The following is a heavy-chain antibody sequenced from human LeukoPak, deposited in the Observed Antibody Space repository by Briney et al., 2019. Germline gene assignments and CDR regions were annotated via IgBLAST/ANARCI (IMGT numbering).Heavy chain of an antibody. CDR3: AGKSADSGFDS. D-gene: IGHD6-13*01. J-gene: IGHJ4*02. V-gene: IGHV6-1*01. Sequence: SQTLSLTCAISGDSVSSNSVAWNWIRQSPSRGLEWLGRTYYRSKWYNDYAVSVKSRITINPDTSKNQFSLQLYSVTPEDTAVYYCAGKSADSGFDSWGQGTLVTVSS. CDR2: TYYRSKWYN. CDR1: GDSVSSNSVA.